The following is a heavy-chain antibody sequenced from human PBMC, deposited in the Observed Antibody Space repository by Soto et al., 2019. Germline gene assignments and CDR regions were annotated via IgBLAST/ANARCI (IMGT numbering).Heavy chain of an antibody. CDR1: GGTFSSYA. D-gene: IGHD6-6*01. V-gene: IGHV1-69*13. CDR3: ASASKQLLPGYYCMVV. J-gene: IGHJ6*02. CDR2: IIPIFGTA. Sequence: SVKVSCKASGGTFSSYATSWVRQAPGQGLEWMGGIIPIFGTANYAQKFQGRVTITADESTSTAYMELSSLRSEDTAVYYCASASKQLLPGYYCMVVSGPGTTLTVSS.